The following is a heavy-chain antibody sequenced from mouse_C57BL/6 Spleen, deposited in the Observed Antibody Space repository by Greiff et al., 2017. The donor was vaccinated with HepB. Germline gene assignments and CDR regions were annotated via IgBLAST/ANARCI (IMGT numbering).Heavy chain of an antibody. CDR3: ARRAIYYSNYDAMDY. D-gene: IGHD2-5*01. V-gene: IGHV8-12*01. Sequence: QVTLKECGPGILQSSQTLSLTCSFSGFSLSTSGMGVSWIRQPSGKGLEWLAHIYWDDDKRYNPSLKSRLTISKDTSRNQVFLKITSVDTADTATYYCARRAIYYSNYDAMDYWGQGTSVTVSS. J-gene: IGHJ4*01. CDR2: IYWDDDK. CDR1: GFSLSTSGMG.